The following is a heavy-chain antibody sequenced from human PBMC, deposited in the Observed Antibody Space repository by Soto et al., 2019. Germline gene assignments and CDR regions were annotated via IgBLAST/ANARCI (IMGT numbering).Heavy chain of an antibody. CDR3: TTDVYGDYAFDY. Sequence: GGSLRLSCAASGFTFSNAWMNWVRQAPGKGLEWVGRIKSKTGGGTTDYAAPVKGRFTISRDDSKNTLYLQMNSLKTEDTAVYYCTTDVYGDYAFDYWGQGTLVTVSS. CDR2: IKSKTGGGTT. J-gene: IGHJ4*02. V-gene: IGHV3-15*07. CDR1: GFTFSNAW. D-gene: IGHD4-17*01.